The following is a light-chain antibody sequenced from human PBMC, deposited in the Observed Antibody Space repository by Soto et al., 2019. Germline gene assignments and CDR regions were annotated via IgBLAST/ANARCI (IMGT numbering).Light chain of an antibody. CDR3: CSFAGSFSYV. CDR1: CSDVGRYDY. Sequence: QSALTQPRSVSGSPGQSVTISCTGTCSDVGRYDYVSWYQQHPGKAPKLIIYDVTERPAGVPDRFSGSKSGNTASLTISGLQAEDEADYSCCSFAGSFSYVFGGGTKLTVL. J-gene: IGLJ2*01. CDR2: DVT. V-gene: IGLV2-11*01.